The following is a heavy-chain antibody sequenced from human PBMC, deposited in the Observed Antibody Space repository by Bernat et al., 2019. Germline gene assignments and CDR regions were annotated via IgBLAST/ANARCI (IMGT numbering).Heavy chain of an antibody. CDR2: IKSKTDGGTT. Sequence: EVQLVESGGGLVKPGGSLRLSCAASGFTFSNAWMSWVRQAPGKGLEWVGRIKSKTDGGTTDYAAPVKGRFTISRDDSKNTLYLKMNSLKTEDTAVYYCTTEDDFWSGFAFDIWGQGTMVTVSS. V-gene: IGHV3-15*01. CDR3: TTEDDFWSGFAFDI. J-gene: IGHJ3*02. D-gene: IGHD3-3*01. CDR1: GFTFSNAW.